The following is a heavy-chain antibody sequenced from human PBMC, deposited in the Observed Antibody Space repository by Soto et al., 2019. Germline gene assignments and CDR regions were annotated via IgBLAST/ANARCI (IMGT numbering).Heavy chain of an antibody. V-gene: IGHV1-18*01. J-gene: IGHJ6*02. D-gene: IGHD3-22*01. Sequence: QVHLVQSGAEVKKPGASVNVSCKTSGYTFTRNGISWVRQAPGQGLEWMGWISTNSGNIKYAQKLQGRVIMTADTSTSTVYMELRRLRSDDTAVYYGLKDRDSNSWPSRDVWGPWTTVTVSS. CDR2: ISTNSGNI. CDR1: GYTFTRNG. CDR3: LKDRDSNSWPSRDV.